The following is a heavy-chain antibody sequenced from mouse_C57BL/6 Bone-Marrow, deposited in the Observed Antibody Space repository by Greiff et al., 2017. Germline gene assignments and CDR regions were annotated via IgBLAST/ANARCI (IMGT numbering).Heavy chain of an antibody. Sequence: QVQLQQSGAELARPGASVKMSCKASGYTFTSYTMHWVKQRPRQGLEWIGYINPSSGYTKYNQKFKDKATLTADKSSSTAYMQLSSLTSEDSAVYYCAKLGRGKKNYAMDYWGQGTSVTVSS. CDR1: GYTFTSYT. CDR2: INPSSGYT. J-gene: IGHJ4*01. V-gene: IGHV1-4*01. CDR3: AKLGRGKKNYAMDY. D-gene: IGHD4-1*01.